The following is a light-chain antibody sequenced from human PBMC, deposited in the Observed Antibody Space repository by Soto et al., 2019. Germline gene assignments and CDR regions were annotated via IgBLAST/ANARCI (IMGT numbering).Light chain of an antibody. CDR3: QQYGSSPPGLT. CDR1: QSVSSSY. V-gene: IGKV3-20*01. CDR2: GAS. J-gene: IGKJ4*01. Sequence: EVVLTQSPGTLSLSPGKRATLSCRASQSVSSSYLAWYQQKPGQAPRLLIYGASSRATGVPDRFSGSRSGTDFTLTISRLEPEDFAVYYCQQYGSSPPGLTFGGGTKVEIK.